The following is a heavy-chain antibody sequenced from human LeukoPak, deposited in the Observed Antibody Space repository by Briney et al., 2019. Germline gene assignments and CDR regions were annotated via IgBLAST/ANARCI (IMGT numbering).Heavy chain of an antibody. Sequence: SVKVSCKASGGTFSSYAISWVRQAPGQGLEWMGGIIPIFGTANYAQKLQGRVTMTTDTSTSTAYMELRSLRSDDTAVYYCARDAYDFWSVAHMDVWGKGTTVTVSS. CDR2: IIPIFGTA. D-gene: IGHD3-3*01. V-gene: IGHV1-69*05. J-gene: IGHJ6*03. CDR3: ARDAYDFWSVAHMDV. CDR1: GGTFSSYA.